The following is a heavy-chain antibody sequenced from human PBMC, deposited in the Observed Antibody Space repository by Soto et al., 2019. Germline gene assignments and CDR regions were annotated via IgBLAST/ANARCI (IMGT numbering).Heavy chain of an antibody. J-gene: IGHJ4*02. Sequence: PGGSLRLSCVGSGFPFSDHYIDWVRPAPGKGLEWVGRIRKQANIYTTHYAASVQGRFTISRDDPKNSLYLQMNSLKTEDTAVYYCARSGSSTSCYDYWGQGTLVTVSS. D-gene: IGHD2-2*01. CDR2: IRKQANIYTT. CDR1: GFPFSDHY. CDR3: ARSGSSTSCYDY. V-gene: IGHV3-72*01.